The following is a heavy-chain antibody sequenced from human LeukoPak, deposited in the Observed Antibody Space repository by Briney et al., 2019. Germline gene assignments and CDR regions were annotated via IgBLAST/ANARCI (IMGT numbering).Heavy chain of an antibody. CDR1: GGTFSSYA. J-gene: IGHJ5*02. D-gene: IGHD4-11*01. CDR2: IIPIFGTA. CDR3: ARDQTTVTTPFDP. V-gene: IGHV1-69*13. Sequence: ASVKVSCKASGGTFSSYAISWVRQAPGQGFEWMGGIIPIFGTANYAQKFQGRVTITADESTSTAYMELSSLRSEDTAVYYCARDQTTVTTPFDPWGQGTLVTVSS.